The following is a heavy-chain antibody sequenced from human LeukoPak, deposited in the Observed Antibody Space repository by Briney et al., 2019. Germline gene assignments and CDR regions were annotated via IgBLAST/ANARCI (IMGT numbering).Heavy chain of an antibody. J-gene: IGHJ6*02. D-gene: IGHD3-10*01. V-gene: IGHV3-23*01. CDR2: ISGSGGST. CDR3: AKVREYYYYGMDV. Sequence: PGGSLRLSCAASGFTFRGSAMHWVRQASGKGLEWVSAISGSGGSTYYADSVKGRFTISRDNSKNTLYLQMNSLRAEDTAVYYCAKVREYYYYGMDVWGQGTTVTVSS. CDR1: GFTFRGSA.